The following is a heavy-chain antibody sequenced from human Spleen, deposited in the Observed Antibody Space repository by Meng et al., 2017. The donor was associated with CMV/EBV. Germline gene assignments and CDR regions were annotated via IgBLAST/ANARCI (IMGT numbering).Heavy chain of an antibody. J-gene: IGHJ4*02. CDR1: GFTFDSYS. V-gene: IGHV3-21*01. Sequence: GESLKISCAVSGFTFDSYSMNWVRQAPGKGLEWVSSISSSSGFIYYADSLKGRFTIARDNAKNSPYLQMNSLRAEDTAIYYCVRASDHDYWGQGTLVTVSS. CDR2: ISSSSGFI. CDR3: VRASDHDY.